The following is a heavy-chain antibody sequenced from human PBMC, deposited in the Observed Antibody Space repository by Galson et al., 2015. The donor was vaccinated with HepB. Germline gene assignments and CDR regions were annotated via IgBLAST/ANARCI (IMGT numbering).Heavy chain of an antibody. D-gene: IGHD5-12*01. J-gene: IGHJ5*02. Sequence: SVKVSCKASGGTFSSYAISWVRQAPGQGLEWMGGIIPIFGTANYAQKFQGRVTITADKSTSTAYMELSSLRSEDTAVYYCARQGGVYSGYDPAWFDPWGQGTLVTVSS. V-gene: IGHV1-69*06. CDR2: IIPIFGTA. CDR3: ARQGGVYSGYDPAWFDP. CDR1: GGTFSSYA.